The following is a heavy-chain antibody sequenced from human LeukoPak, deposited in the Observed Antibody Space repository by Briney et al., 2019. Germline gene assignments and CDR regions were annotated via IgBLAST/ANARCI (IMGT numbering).Heavy chain of an antibody. J-gene: IGHJ4*02. CDR1: GGSISSYY. CDR2: IYYSGST. D-gene: IGHD3-16*01. CDR3: ARETMITYYFDY. V-gene: IGHV4-59*01. Sequence: SETLSLTCTVSGGSISSYYWSWIRQPPGKGLEWIGYIYYSGSTNYNPSLKSRVTISVDTSKNQFSLRLSSVTAADTAVYYCARETMITYYFDYWGQGTLSPSPQ.